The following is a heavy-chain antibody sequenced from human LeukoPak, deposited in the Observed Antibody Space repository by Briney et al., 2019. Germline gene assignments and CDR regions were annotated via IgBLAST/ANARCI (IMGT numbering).Heavy chain of an antibody. D-gene: IGHD2-15*01. Sequence: TGGSLRLSCAASGFTFSSYSMNWVRQAPGKGLEWVSSISSSSYIYYADSVKGRFTISRDNAKNSLYLQMNSLRAEDTAVYYCARDAAFYCSGGSCYSDYFDYWGQGTLVTVSS. CDR3: ARDAAFYCSGGSCYSDYFDY. CDR1: GFTFSSYS. J-gene: IGHJ4*02. V-gene: IGHV3-21*01. CDR2: ISSSSYI.